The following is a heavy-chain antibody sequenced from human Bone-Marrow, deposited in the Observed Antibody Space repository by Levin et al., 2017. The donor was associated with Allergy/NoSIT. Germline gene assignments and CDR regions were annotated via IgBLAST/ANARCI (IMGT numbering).Heavy chain of an antibody. CDR3: AKVLPHGTSSDGNYYYYYAMDV. CDR2: ISYDGKNE. CDR1: GFSFSRFA. Sequence: GGSLRLSCAASGFSFSRFAMQWVRQAPGKGLEWLAAISYDGKNEYHEDSVKGRFTISRDNSKNTVYLQMNFLSPEDTATYYCAKVLPHGTSSDGNYYYYYAMDVWGQGTAVTVSS. J-gene: IGHJ6*02. V-gene: IGHV3-30*18. D-gene: IGHD6-6*01.